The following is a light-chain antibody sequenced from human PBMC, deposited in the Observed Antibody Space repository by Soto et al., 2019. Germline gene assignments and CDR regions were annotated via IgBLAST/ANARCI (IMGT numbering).Light chain of an antibody. CDR1: QGIGTY. V-gene: IGKV1-27*01. Sequence: DIQMTQPPSSLSASVVARVTITCRASQGIGTYLAWYPHRPGKVPNLLIYAASTLQSGAPSRFSGSGSWTDFTLTISSLQPEDVATYYCQKYNRAVFTFGPGTKVDI. CDR2: AAS. CDR3: QKYNRAVFT. J-gene: IGKJ3*01.